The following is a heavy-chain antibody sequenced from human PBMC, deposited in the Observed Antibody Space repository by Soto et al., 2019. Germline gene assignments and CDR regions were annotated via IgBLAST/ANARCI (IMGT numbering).Heavy chain of an antibody. J-gene: IGHJ4*02. D-gene: IGHD3-22*01. CDR2: IIPIFGTA. V-gene: IGHV1-69*13. Sequence: GASVKVSCKASGGTFSSYAISWVRQAPGQGLEWMGGIIPIFGTANYAQKFQGGVTITADESTSTAYMELSSLRSEDTAVYYCVNYDSSGYSYFDYWGQGTLVTVSS. CDR3: VNYDSSGYSYFDY. CDR1: GGTFSSYA.